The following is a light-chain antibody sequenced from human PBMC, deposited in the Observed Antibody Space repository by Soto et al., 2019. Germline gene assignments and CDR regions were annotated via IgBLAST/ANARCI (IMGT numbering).Light chain of an antibody. J-gene: IGKJ3*01. CDR1: QNIYIY. V-gene: IGKV1-39*01. CDR2: GAS. Sequence: DIQMTQSPSSLSASVGDRVTISCRASQNIYIYLNWYQQKPGKAPTLLISGASNLRSGVPSRFSCGGSGTDFTLSISSLQPEDFATYYCQQSYSTAPTFGPGTKVDIK. CDR3: QQSYSTAPT.